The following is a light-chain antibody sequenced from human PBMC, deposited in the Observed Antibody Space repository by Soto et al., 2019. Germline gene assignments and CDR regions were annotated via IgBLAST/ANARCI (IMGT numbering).Light chain of an antibody. Sequence: QAVVTQEPSLTVSPGGTFILTCGSSTGAVTSGHSPYWFQQKPGQAPRTLIYDTTNKHSWTPARFSGSLLGGKGALTLSGAQPDDEADYYCLLNYNGARVFGGGTKVTVL. CDR3: LLNYNGARV. J-gene: IGLJ3*02. CDR1: TGAVTSGHS. V-gene: IGLV7-46*01. CDR2: DTT.